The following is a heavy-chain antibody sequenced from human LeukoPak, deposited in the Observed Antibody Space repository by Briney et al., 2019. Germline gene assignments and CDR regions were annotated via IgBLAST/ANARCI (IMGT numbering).Heavy chain of an antibody. D-gene: IGHD6-6*01. CDR2: ITDSGGST. V-gene: IGHV3-23*01. CDR1: GFTFSNYD. Sequence: QPGGSLRLSCAASGFTFSNYDMNWVRQAPGKGLEWVSAITDSGGSTYHADSVKGRFTISRDNSKNTLFLQMNSLRVEDTAIYYCAKGSSSSRPYYFDFWGQGTLVTVSS. CDR3: AKGSSSSRPYYFDF. J-gene: IGHJ4*02.